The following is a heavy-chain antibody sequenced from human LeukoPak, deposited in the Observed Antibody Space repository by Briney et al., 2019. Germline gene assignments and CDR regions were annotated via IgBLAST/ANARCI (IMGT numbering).Heavy chain of an antibody. CDR3: AEPEGGYYDIRPD. J-gene: IGHJ4*02. CDR1: RFTFSSYA. V-gene: IGHV3-23*01. CDR2: ISGSGGST. Sequence: GGSLRLSCAASRFTFSSYAMSWVRQAPGKGLEWVSAISGSGGSTYYADSVKGRFTISRDNSKNTLYLQMNSLRAEDTAVYYCAEPEGGYYDIRPDWGQGTLVTVSS. D-gene: IGHD3-22*01.